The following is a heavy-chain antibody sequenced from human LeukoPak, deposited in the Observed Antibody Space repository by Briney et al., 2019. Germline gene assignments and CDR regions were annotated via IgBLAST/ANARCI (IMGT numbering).Heavy chain of an antibody. CDR3: ARDREDGYNSIFDY. CDR1: GGSISSYY. V-gene: IGHV4-4*09. Sequence: SETLSLTCTVSGGSISSYYWSWIRQPPGKGLEWIGYIYTSGSTNYNPSLKSRVTISVDTSKNQFSLKLSSVTAADTAVYYCARDREDGYNSIFDYWGQGTLVTVSS. J-gene: IGHJ4*02. D-gene: IGHD5-24*01. CDR2: IYTSGST.